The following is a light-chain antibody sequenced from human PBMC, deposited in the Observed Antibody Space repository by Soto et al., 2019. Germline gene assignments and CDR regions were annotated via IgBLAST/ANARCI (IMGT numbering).Light chain of an antibody. CDR3: QSYDSSLRV. CDR1: SSNIGAGYD. J-gene: IGLJ1*01. Sequence: QSVLTRPPSVSGAPGQRVTISCTGSSSNIGAGYDVHWYQQLPGTAPKLLIYGNSNRPSGVPDRFSGSKSGTSASLAITGLQAEDEADYYCQSYDSSLRVFGTGTKLTVL. CDR2: GNS. V-gene: IGLV1-40*01.